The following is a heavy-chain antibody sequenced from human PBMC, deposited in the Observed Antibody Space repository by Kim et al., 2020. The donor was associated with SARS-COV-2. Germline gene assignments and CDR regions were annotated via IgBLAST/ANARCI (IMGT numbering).Heavy chain of an antibody. V-gene: IGHV3-30*07. CDR3: ARDRDGYSYGSSGMDV. D-gene: IGHD5-18*01. J-gene: IGHJ6*02. Sequence: CVKGRFTISRDNSKNPVYLQMNSLRAEDTAVYYCARDRDGYSYGSSGMDVWGQGTTVTVSS.